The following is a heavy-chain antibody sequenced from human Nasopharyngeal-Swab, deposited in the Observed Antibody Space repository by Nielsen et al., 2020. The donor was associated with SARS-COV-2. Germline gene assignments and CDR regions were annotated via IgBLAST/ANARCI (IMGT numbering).Heavy chain of an antibody. CDR1: GGSVSSSGQY. CDR3: ARGELHSWLWELLYHPLDVFDF. V-gene: IGHV4-39*01. CDR2: IYYSGTT. D-gene: IGHD1-26*01. Sequence: SETLSLTCTVSGGSVSSSGQYWGWIRQTPGKGLEWIGTIYYSGTTYYSPSLKSRITMSVDTPRNQISLKLDSVSAADTAVYYCARGELHSWLWELLYHPLDVFDFWGQGTLVIVSS. J-gene: IGHJ3*01.